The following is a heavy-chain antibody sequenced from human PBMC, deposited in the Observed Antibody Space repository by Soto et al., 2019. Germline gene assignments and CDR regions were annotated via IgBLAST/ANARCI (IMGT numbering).Heavy chain of an antibody. CDR2: IYTSGST. Sequence: SETLSLTCTVSGGSISSYYWSWIRQPAGKGLEWIGRIYTSGSTNYNPSLKSRVTMSVDTSKNQFSLKLSSVTAADTAMYYCASSTYFSDSRGYHFKNLDSWGQGTLVTVSS. CDR3: ASSTYFSDSRGYHFKNLDS. J-gene: IGHJ4*02. V-gene: IGHV4-4*07. CDR1: GGSISSYY. D-gene: IGHD3-22*01.